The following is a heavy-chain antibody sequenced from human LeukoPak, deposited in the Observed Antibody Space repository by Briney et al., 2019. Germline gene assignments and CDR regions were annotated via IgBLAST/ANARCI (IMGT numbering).Heavy chain of an antibody. J-gene: IGHJ4*02. CDR2: ISGSGGST. V-gene: IGHV3-23*01. CDR1: GFTFSSYA. Sequence: GGSLRLSCAASGFTFSSYAMSWVRQAPGKGLEWVSAISGSGGSTYYADAVKGRFTISRDNSKNTPYLQMNSLRAEDTAVYYCAKEGNGDYYFDYWGQGTLVTVSS. D-gene: IGHD4-17*01. CDR3: AKEGNGDYYFDY.